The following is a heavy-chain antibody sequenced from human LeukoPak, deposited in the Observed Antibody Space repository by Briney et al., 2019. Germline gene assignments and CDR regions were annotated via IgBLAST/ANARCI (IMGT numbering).Heavy chain of an antibody. CDR2: IYYSGST. CDR3: ARASPAYYYDSSDYRGAFDY. CDR1: GGSISSGGYY. V-gene: IGHV4-31*03. Sequence: PSQTLSLTCTVSGGSISSGGYYWNWIRQHPGKGLEWIGYIYYSGSTYYNPSLKSRVIISVDTSKNQFSLELSSVTAADTAVYYCARASPAYYYDSSDYRGAFDYWGQGTLVTVSS. J-gene: IGHJ4*02. D-gene: IGHD3-22*01.